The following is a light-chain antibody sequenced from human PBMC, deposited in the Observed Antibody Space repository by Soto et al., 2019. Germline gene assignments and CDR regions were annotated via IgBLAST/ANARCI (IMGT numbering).Light chain of an antibody. J-gene: IGKJ1*01. CDR1: QTVSSN. CDR3: QHYNTWPRT. Sequence: EIILTQSPDTLSLSPGERATLSCRASQTVSSNYLAWCQQRPGQAPRLLIYGASTRAAGIPARFSGSGSGTEFTLTISSLQSEDFAVYYCQHYNTWPRTFGQGTKVDIK. CDR2: GAS. V-gene: IGKV3-15*01.